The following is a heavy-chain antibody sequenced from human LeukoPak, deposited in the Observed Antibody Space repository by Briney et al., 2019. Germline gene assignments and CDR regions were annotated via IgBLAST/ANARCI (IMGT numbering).Heavy chain of an antibody. CDR2: ISGSGGST. V-gene: IGHV3-23*01. CDR3: AKRERIKQWPGDAFDI. J-gene: IGHJ3*02. D-gene: IGHD6-19*01. CDR1: GFTFSSYA. Sequence: GGSLRLSCAASGFTFSSYAMSWVRQAPGKGLEWVSAISGSGGSTYYADSVKGRFTISRDNSKNTLYLQMNSLRAEDTAVYYCAKRERIKQWPGDAFDIWAKGQWSPSLQ.